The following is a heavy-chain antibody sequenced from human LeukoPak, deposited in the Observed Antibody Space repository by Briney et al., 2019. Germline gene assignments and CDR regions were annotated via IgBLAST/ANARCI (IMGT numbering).Heavy chain of an antibody. CDR3: ASFYYDSSGYYVDY. CDR1: GGSINSYY. D-gene: IGHD3-22*01. CDR2: MYYSGST. V-gene: IGHV4-59*12. J-gene: IGHJ4*02. Sequence: SSETLSLTCTVSGGSINSYYWSWIRQPPGKGLDWIGYMYYSGSTNYNPSLKSRVTISVDKSKNQFSLKLSSVTAADTAVYYCASFYYDSSGYYVDYWGQGTLVTVSS.